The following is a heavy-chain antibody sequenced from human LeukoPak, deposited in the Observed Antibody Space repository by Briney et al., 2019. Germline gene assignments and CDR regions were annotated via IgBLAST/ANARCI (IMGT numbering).Heavy chain of an antibody. CDR1: GYTFTSYG. CDR3: ARGYPTMYSGSYFRKDYYYYMDV. V-gene: IGHV1-18*01. J-gene: IGHJ6*03. CDR2: ISAYSGST. Sequence: ASVKVSCKASGYTFTSYGISWVRQAPGQGLEWMGWISAYSGSTNYAQKLQGRVTMTTDTSTSTAYMELRSLRSDDTAVYYCARGYPTMYSGSYFRKDYYYYMDVWGKGTTVTVSS. D-gene: IGHD1-26*01.